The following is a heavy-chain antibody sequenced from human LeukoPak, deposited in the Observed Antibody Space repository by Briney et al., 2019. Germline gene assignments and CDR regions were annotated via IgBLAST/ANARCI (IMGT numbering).Heavy chain of an antibody. V-gene: IGHV3-7*01. J-gene: IGHJ4*02. CDR3: ARASYPNAGLLDY. CDR1: GFSFSTYW. CDR2: IDQDGSEK. D-gene: IGHD2-21*01. Sequence: PGGSLSLSCAASGFSFSTYWMNWVRQAPGKGLEWVANIDQDGSEKHYVDSVRGRFSISRENARNSLYLQMNSLGAEDTAVYYCARASYPNAGLLDYWGQGTLVTVSS.